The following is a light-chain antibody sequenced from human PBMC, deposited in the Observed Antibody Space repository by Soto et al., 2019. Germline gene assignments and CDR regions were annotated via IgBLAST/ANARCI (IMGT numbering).Light chain of an antibody. J-gene: IGKJ3*01. CDR1: QSISSS. V-gene: IGKV3-15*01. CDR3: HQYNSWPRGT. Sequence: EIVLTQSPGILSLSPGERASLSCGASQSISSSFLAWYQQKPGQAPRLLLYGASTRATGIPVRFRGSGSGTEFTLTISSLQSEDSAVYYCHQYNSWPRGTFGPGTKVEIK. CDR2: GAS.